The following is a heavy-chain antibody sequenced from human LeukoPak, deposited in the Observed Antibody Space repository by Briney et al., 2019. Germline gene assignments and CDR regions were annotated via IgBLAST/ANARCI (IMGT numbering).Heavy chain of an antibody. CDR1: GFTFGSYS. CDR3: ARVPEWLATRLFDY. J-gene: IGHJ4*02. D-gene: IGHD6-19*01. CDR2: ISSSSGYI. Sequence: GGSLRLSCAASGFTFGSYSMNWVRQAPGKGLEWVSSISSSSGYIYYADSVKGRFTTSRDNAKNSLYLQMNSLRAEDTAVYYCARVPEWLATRLFDYWGQGTLVTVSS. V-gene: IGHV3-21*01.